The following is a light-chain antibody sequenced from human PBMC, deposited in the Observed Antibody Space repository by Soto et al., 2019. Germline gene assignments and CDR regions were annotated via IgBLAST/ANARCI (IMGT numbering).Light chain of an antibody. V-gene: IGKV3-20*01. Sequence: EIVLTQSPGTLSLSPGESATLXXRASQSVSRSYLAWYQQKPGQAPGXLIYGASSRATGIPDRFSGSGSGTDFTLTISRLEPEDFAVYYCQQYGSSGTFGQGTKVDIK. CDR3: QQYGSSGT. CDR2: GAS. CDR1: QSVSRSY. J-gene: IGKJ1*01.